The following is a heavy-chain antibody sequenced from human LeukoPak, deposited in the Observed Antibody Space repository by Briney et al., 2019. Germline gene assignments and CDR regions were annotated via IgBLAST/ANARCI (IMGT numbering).Heavy chain of an antibody. CDR1: GFTFSSYA. CDR3: ARRIPATAGGLDY. D-gene: IGHD2-2*01. J-gene: IGHJ4*02. V-gene: IGHV3-23*01. Sequence: GGSLRLSCAASGFTFSSYAMSWVRQAPGKGLEWASTISGSGDYTYYADSVKGRFTISRDNSKNTLYLQMNRLSAEDTAVYYCARRIPATAGGLDYWGQGTLVTVSS. CDR2: ISGSGDYT.